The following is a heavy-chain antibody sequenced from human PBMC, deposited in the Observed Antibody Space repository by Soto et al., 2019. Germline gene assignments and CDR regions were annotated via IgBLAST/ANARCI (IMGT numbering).Heavy chain of an antibody. Sequence: SVKVSCKASGGTFSSYAISWVRQAPGQGLEWMGGIIPIFGTANYAQKFQGRVTITADKSTSTAYMELSSLRSEDTAVYYCALSSTSLQPNNWFDPWGQGTLVTVSS. J-gene: IGHJ5*02. CDR1: GGTFSSYA. CDR3: ALSSTSLQPNNWFDP. D-gene: IGHD2-2*01. V-gene: IGHV1-69*06. CDR2: IIPIFGTA.